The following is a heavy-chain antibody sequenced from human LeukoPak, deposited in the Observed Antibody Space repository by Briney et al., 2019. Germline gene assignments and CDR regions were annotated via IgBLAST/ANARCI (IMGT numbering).Heavy chain of an antibody. CDR1: GGSISSSTYY. J-gene: IGHJ3*02. CDR2: IYYSGST. CDR3: ARPTFSGYYSGPFDI. V-gene: IGHV4-39*01. D-gene: IGHD3-22*01. Sequence: SQTLSLTCTVSGGSISSSTYYWGWIRQPPGKGLEWIGSIYYSGSTYYNPSLKSRVTISVDTSKNQFSLKLSSVTAADTAVYFCARPTFSGYYSGPFDIWGQGTIVTVSS.